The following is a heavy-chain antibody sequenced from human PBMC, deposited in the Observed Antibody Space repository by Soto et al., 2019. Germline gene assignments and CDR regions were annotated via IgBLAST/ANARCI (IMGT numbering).Heavy chain of an antibody. CDR1: GGTFSRYS. CDR3: AREDRDRESGLVPAAIDGMGV. J-gene: IGHJ6*02. CDR2: IIPIFGIP. D-gene: IGHD2-2*01. V-gene: IGHV1-69*08. Sequence: QVQLVQSGAEVKKPGSSVKVSCKASGGTFSRYSITWVRQAPGHGLEWIGRIIPIFGIPTYAQKFQGRVTITAAESTDTAYMELSGLRSDDTAVYYCAREDRDRESGLVPAAIDGMGVWGQGTTVTVSS.